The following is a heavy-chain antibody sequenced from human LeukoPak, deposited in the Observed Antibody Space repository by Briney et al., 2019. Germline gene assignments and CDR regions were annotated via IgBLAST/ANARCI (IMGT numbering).Heavy chain of an antibody. D-gene: IGHD3-3*01. J-gene: IGHJ5*02. Sequence: GGSLRLSCAASGFTFSDHYMSWIRQAPGKGLEWVAYISGSGSTIYYAASVRGRFTISRDNAKSSLYLQMNSLRAEDTAIYFCAREGITIFGVANSNWFDPWGQGTLVTVSS. V-gene: IGHV3-11*01. CDR1: GFTFSDHY. CDR2: ISGSGSTI. CDR3: AREGITIFGVANSNWFDP.